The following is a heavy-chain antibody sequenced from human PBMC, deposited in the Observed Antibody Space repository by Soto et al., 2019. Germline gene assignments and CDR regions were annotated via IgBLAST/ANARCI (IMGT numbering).Heavy chain of an antibody. V-gene: IGHV4-59*01. Sequence: SETLSLTCTVSGGSISSYYWSWIRQPPGKGLEWIGYIYYSGSTNYNPYLKSRLTISVDTSKNQFSLKLSSVTAADTAVYFCARGVRGYCSGGSCFSFAFDIWGQGTMVTVSS. CDR2: IYYSGST. D-gene: IGHD2-15*01. J-gene: IGHJ3*02. CDR3: ARGVRGYCSGGSCFSFAFDI. CDR1: GGSISSYY.